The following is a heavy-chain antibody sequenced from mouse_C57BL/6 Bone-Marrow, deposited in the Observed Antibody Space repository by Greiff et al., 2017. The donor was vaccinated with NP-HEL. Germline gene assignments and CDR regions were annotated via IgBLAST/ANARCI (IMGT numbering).Heavy chain of an antibody. J-gene: IGHJ4*01. CDR1: GFTFSSYG. Sequence: EVNLVESGGDLVKPGGSLKLSCAASGFTFSSYGMSWVRQTPDKRLEWVATISSGGSYTYYPDSVKGRFTISRDNAKNTLYLQMSSLKSEDTAMYYCARLFHAMDYWGQGTSVTVSS. V-gene: IGHV5-6*01. CDR2: ISSGGSYT. CDR3: ARLFHAMDY.